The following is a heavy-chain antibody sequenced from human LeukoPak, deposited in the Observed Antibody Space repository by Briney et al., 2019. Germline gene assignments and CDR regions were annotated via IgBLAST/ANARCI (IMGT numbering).Heavy chain of an antibody. CDR2: TYLRSSWIY. J-gene: IGHJ5*02. V-gene: IGHV6-1*01. CDR3: ARSRAFNSGTFDP. D-gene: IGHD1-26*01. Sequence: SQTLSLTCALSGDSVSVKSAAWNWIRQSPSRGLEWLGRTYLRSSWIYEYALSVRSRIILSPDTSENQFSLRQNSVTAADTAVYYCARSRAFNSGTFDPWGQGSLVTVSS. CDR1: GDSVSVKSAA.